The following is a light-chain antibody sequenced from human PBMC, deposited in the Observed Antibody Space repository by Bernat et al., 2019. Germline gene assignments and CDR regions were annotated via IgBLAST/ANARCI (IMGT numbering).Light chain of an antibody. V-gene: IGKV3-15*01. Sequence: EIVMTQSPATLSVSPGERATLSCRASQSVSSNIAWYQQKPGQAPRLLIYGASTRATGIPSRFSGSGSGTDFTLTISSLQSEDFALYYCQQFNSWFMYTFGQGTKLEIK. CDR2: GAS. J-gene: IGKJ2*01. CDR3: QQFNSWFMYT. CDR1: QSVSSN.